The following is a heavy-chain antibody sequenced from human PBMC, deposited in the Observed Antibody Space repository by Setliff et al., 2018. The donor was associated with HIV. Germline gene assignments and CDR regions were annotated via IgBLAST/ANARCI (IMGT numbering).Heavy chain of an antibody. CDR3: AGDSGYPSNWFDP. J-gene: IGHJ5*02. D-gene: IGHD3-22*01. Sequence: SETLSLTCTVSGGSISRDSFYWGWFRQPPGEGLEWIGGIYYSGTTYYAPSLETRLTISVDTSANQFSLKLTSVTAADTAMYFCAGDSGYPSNWFDPWGQGILVTVSS. CDR2: IYYSGTT. CDR1: GGSISRDSFY. V-gene: IGHV4-39*02.